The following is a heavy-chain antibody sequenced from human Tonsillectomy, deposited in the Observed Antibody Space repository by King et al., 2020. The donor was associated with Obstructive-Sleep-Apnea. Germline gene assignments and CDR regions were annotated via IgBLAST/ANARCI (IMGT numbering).Heavy chain of an antibody. V-gene: IGHV3-30-3*01. Sequence: VQLVESGGGVVQPGRSLRLSCAASGFTFSSYSMHWVRQAPGKGLEGVALISYDGNKKYYADSVKGRFTISRDNSKSALFLQMNSLRAEDTAVYYCAYFDSSGYYSYFDYWGQGTLVTVSS. CDR1: GFTFSSYS. CDR3: AYFDSSGYYSYFDY. CDR2: ISYDGNKK. J-gene: IGHJ4*02. D-gene: IGHD3-22*01.